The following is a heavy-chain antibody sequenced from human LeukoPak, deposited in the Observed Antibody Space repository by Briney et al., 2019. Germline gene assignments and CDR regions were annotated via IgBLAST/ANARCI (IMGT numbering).Heavy chain of an antibody. V-gene: IGHV1-46*01. CDR1: EYTFTSYC. J-gene: IGHJ4*02. CDR2: INPSGDTT. CDR3: ARAGMRRQLAHFDY. Sequence: ASVKVSCKASEYTFTSYCMHWVRQAPGQGLEWMRIINPSGDTTNYAQKFQGRVTMTRDMSTSTAYMELSSLRSEDTAVYYCARAGMRRQLAHFDYWGREPWSPSPQ. D-gene: IGHD6-6*01.